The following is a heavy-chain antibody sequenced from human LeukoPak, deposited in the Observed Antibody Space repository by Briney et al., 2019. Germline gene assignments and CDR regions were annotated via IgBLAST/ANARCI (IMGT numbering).Heavy chain of an antibody. Sequence: PGGSLRLSCAASGFTFDDYGMTWVRQAPGKGLEWVSGINWNGDRTGYADSVKGRFTISRDNSKNTLYLQMNSLRAEDTAVYYCAREIPSGYDYYYYGMDVWGQGTTVTVSS. D-gene: IGHD5-12*01. CDR2: INWNGDRT. V-gene: IGHV3-20*04. J-gene: IGHJ6*02. CDR1: GFTFDDYG. CDR3: AREIPSGYDYYYYGMDV.